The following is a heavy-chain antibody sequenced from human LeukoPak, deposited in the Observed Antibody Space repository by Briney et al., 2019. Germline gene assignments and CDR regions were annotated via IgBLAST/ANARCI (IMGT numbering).Heavy chain of an antibody. D-gene: IGHD3-9*01. V-gene: IGHV3-21*01. J-gene: IGHJ4*02. CDR1: GFTFSSYS. Sequence: PGGSLRLSCAASGFTFSSYSMNWVRQAPGKGLEWVSSISSSSSYIYHADSVKGRFTISRDNAKNSLYLQMNSLRAEDTAVYYCARAVEPYYDILTGYMTYFDYWGQGTLVTVSS. CDR2: ISSSSSYI. CDR3: ARAVEPYYDILTGYMTYFDY.